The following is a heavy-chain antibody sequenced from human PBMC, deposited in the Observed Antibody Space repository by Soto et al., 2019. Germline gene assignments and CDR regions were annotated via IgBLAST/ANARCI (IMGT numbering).Heavy chain of an antibody. CDR3: SRESCGGDCVFDF. V-gene: IGHV1-46*01. J-gene: IGHJ4*02. CDR1: GYNFTCHY. D-gene: IGHD2-21*02. Sequence: ASVKVSCKASGYNFTCHYLQWVPPVPLQGLEWMGINNPNSHRTTYAQKFQDRVTMTSDTYSNTVYMELSSLRSEDTAVYYCSRESCGGDCVFDFWGQRSLVIVSA. CDR2: NNPNSHRT.